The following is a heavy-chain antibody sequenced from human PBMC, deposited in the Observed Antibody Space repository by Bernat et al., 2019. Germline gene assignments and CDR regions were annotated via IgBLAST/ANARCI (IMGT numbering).Heavy chain of an antibody. CDR3: ARDSSSTLYYYGMDV. J-gene: IGHJ6*02. CDR2: ISSSSSYI. V-gene: IGHV3-21*01. Sequence: EVQLVESGGGLVKPGGSLRLSCAASGFTFSSYSMNWVRQAPGKGLEWVSSISSSSSYIYYAASVKGRFTISRDNAKNSLYLQMNSLRAEDTAVYYCARDSSSTLYYYGMDVWGPGTTVTVSS. CDR1: GFTFSSYS. D-gene: IGHD6-6*01.